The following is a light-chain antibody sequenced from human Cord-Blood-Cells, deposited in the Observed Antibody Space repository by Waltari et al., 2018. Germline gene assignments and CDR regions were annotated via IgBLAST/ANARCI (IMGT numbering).Light chain of an antibody. CDR1: SSDVGCYNL. J-gene: IGLJ3*02. CDR3: CSYAGSSTWV. V-gene: IGLV2-23*01. Sequence: QYALTQPASVSGSPGQSITISCPGTSSDVGCYNLVSWYQQHPGKAPKLMIYEGSKRPSGVSNRFSGSKSGNTASLTISGLQAEDEADYYCCSYAGSSTWVFGGGTKLTVL. CDR2: EGS.